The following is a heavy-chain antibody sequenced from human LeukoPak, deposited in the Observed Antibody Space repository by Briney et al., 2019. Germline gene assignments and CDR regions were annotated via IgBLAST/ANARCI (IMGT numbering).Heavy chain of an antibody. V-gene: IGHV4-39*01. Sequence: KSSETLSLTCTVSGGSISSSSYYWGWIRQPPGKGLEWIGSIYYSGSTYYNPSLKSRVTISVDTSKNQFSLKLSSVTAADTAVYYCARHLAGVDYWGQGTLVTVSS. CDR2: IYYSGST. J-gene: IGHJ4*02. D-gene: IGHD6-19*01. CDR3: ARHLAGVDY. CDR1: GGSISSSSYY.